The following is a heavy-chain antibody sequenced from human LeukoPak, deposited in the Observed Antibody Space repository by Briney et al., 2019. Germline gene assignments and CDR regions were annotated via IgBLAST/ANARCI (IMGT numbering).Heavy chain of an antibody. J-gene: IGHJ4*02. Sequence: PSETLSLTCTVSGDSISSNYWSWIRQPAGKGLEWIGRVYTSGSTNYNPSLKSRVTMSVDTSKNQFSLKLSSVTAADTAVYYCARRVHSSSWSSYFDYWGQETLVTVSS. CDR3: ARRVHSSSWSSYFDY. V-gene: IGHV4-4*07. CDR1: GDSISSNY. D-gene: IGHD6-13*01. CDR2: VYTSGST.